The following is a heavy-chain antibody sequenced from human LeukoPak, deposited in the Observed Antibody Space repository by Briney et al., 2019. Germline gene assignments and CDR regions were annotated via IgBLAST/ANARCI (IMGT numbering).Heavy chain of an antibody. V-gene: IGHV3-7*01. CDR2: IKQDGSEK. J-gene: IGHJ6*02. CDR3: AGDSGIAPAGYYHYYGMDV. D-gene: IGHD6-13*01. CDR1: GFTFSSYW. Sequence: PGGSLRLSCAASGFTFSSYWMSWVRQAPGKGLEWVASIKQDGSEKYYVDSVKGRFTISRDNAKKSLFLQMNSLRAEDTAVYYCAGDSGIAPAGYYHYYGMDVWGQGTTVTVSS.